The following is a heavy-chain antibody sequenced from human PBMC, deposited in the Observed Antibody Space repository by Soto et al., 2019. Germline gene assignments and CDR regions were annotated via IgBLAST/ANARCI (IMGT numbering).Heavy chain of an antibody. V-gene: IGHV4-59*01. CDR2: IYYSGST. Sequence: LSLTCTVSGGSISSYYWSWIRQPPGKGLEWIGYIYYSGSTNYNPSLKSRVTISVDTSKNQFSLKLSSVTAADTAVYYCASHGYSYGPFDYWGQGTLVTVSS. J-gene: IGHJ4*02. D-gene: IGHD5-18*01. CDR1: GGSISSYY. CDR3: ASHGYSYGPFDY.